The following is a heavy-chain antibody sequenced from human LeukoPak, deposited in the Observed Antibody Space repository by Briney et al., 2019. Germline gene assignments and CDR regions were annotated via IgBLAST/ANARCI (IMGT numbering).Heavy chain of an antibody. D-gene: IGHD3-22*01. CDR3: ARVLIPPNDSSAYAPWYFDY. V-gene: IGHV3-7*01. CDR1: GFTFSTYW. CDR2: IKQDGSEK. Sequence: GGSLRLSSAASGFTFSTYWMSWVRRAPGKGLEWVTNIKQDGSEKYYVDSVKGRFTISRDNAKNSLYLQMNSLRAEDTAVYYCARVLIPPNDSSAYAPWYFDYWGQGTLVTVSS. J-gene: IGHJ4*02.